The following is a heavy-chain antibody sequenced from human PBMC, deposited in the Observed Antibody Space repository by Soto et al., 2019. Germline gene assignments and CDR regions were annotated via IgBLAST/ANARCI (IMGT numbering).Heavy chain of an antibody. CDR3: ARGVMTTYLEY. J-gene: IGHJ4*02. Sequence: QVQLVQSGAEVKKPGASVKVSCKTSGYTFTTYGITWVRQAPGQRLEWMGWISPYNGDTNYAQKLRGRVTMTTDTSTSTDYMELRILRSDDTAVYYCARGVMTTYLEYWGQGALVTLSS. D-gene: IGHD3-22*01. CDR2: ISPYNGDT. CDR1: GYTFTTYG. V-gene: IGHV1-18*01.